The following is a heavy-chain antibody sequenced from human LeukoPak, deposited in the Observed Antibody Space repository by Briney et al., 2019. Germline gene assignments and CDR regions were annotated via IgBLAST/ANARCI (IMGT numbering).Heavy chain of an antibody. Sequence: PGGSLRLSCAASGFTFSSYSMNWVRQAPGKGLEWVSSISSSSSYIYYADSVKGRFTISRDNAKNSLYLQMNSLRAEDTAVYYCAGDFTLSGSPDYWGQGTLVTVSS. J-gene: IGHJ4*02. CDR2: ISSSSSYI. D-gene: IGHD3-22*01. V-gene: IGHV3-21*01. CDR1: GFTFSSYS. CDR3: AGDFTLSGSPDY.